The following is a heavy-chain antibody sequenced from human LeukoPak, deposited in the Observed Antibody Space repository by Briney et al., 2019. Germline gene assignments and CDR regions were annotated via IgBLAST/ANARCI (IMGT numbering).Heavy chain of an antibody. D-gene: IGHD3-9*01. CDR1: EFSFSDYY. V-gene: IGHV3-11*05. CDR2: ISSSSSYT. CDR3: ARVGKPTTRDLRYFDWFFDY. J-gene: IGHJ4*02. Sequence: PGGSLRLSCAASEFSFSDYYMSWIRQAPGKGLEWVSYISSSSSYTNYADSVKGRFTISRDNAKNSLYLQMNSLRAEDTAVYYCARVGKPTTRDLRYFDWFFDYWGQGTLVTVSS.